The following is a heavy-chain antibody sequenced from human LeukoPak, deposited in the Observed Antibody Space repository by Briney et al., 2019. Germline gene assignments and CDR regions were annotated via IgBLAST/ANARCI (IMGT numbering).Heavy chain of an antibody. D-gene: IGHD6-19*01. CDR3: AKDISRAVGSPDY. J-gene: IGHJ4*02. CDR1: GFTFDDYG. CDR2: ISWNSGSI. V-gene: IGHV3-9*01. Sequence: GGSLRLSCAASGFTFDDYGMSWVRQAPGKGLEWVSGISWNSGSIGYADSVKGRFTISRDNAKNSLYLQMNRLRAEDTALYYCAKDISRAVGSPDYWGQGTLVTVSS.